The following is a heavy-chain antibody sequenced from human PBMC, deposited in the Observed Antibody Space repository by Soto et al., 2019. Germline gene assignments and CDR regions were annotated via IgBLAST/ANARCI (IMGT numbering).Heavy chain of an antibody. Sequence: XGCLRLTRAASGFTVSSNYMSWVRQAPGKGLEWVSVIYIGGSTYYADSVKGRFTISRDNSKNTLYLQMNSLRAEDTAVYYCVRDRDTGDWGQGTLVTVSS. D-gene: IGHD3-10*01. V-gene: IGHV3-53*01. CDR1: GFTVSSNY. CDR3: VRDRDTGD. CDR2: IYIGGST. J-gene: IGHJ4*02.